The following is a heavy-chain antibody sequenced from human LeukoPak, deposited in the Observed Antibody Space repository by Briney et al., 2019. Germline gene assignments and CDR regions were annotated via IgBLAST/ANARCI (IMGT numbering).Heavy chain of an antibody. Sequence: GGSLRLSCAASGFSFSSYSMIWVRKAPGKGLEWISYISSSSSPMYYADSVKGRFTISRDNAKNSLYLQMNSLRVEDTAVYYCARNNDYGDYDDYWGQGTLVTVSS. CDR3: ARNNDYGDYDDY. V-gene: IGHV3-48*01. J-gene: IGHJ4*02. CDR2: ISSSSSPM. CDR1: GFSFSSYS. D-gene: IGHD4-17*01.